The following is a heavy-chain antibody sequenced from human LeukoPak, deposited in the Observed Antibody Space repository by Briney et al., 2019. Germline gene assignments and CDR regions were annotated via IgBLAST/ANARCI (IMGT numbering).Heavy chain of an antibody. CDR1: GFTFSSYG. CDR3: SPLVPFDY. Sequence: PGGSLRLSCAASGFTFSSYGMHWVRQTPGEGLEWVAFIQYDGSKTYYTDSVKGRFTISRDSSKNTLWLQMNSLRPEDTALYYCSPLVPFDYWGQGTLVTVSS. D-gene: IGHD6-13*01. J-gene: IGHJ4*02. CDR2: IQYDGSKT. V-gene: IGHV3-30*02.